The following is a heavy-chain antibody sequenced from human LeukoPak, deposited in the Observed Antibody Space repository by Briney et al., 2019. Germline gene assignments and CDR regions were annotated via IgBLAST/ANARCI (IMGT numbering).Heavy chain of an antibody. Sequence: GGSLRLSCAASGFTFSDYYMSWIRQAPGKGLEWVSYISSSGRTIYYADSVKGRFTISRDNAKNSLYLQMDSLRFEDRAIYYCATVTYGRLDYWGQGTLVTVSS. V-gene: IGHV3-11*04. CDR2: ISSSGRTI. CDR1: GFTFSDYY. D-gene: IGHD3-10*01. CDR3: ATVTYGRLDY. J-gene: IGHJ4*02.